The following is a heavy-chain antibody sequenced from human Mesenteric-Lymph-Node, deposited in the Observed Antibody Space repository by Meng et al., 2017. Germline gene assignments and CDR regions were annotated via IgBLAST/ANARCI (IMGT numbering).Heavy chain of an antibody. D-gene: IGHD6-13*01. V-gene: IGHV3-48*03. CDR3: ARDLIAASGGDPYYYYGLDV. CDR1: GFTFSSYE. J-gene: IGHJ6*02. Sequence: GGSLRLSCAASGFTFSSYEMNWVRQAPGKGLEWVSYISSSGSTIYYADSVKGRFNISRDNAKNSLYLQMNSLRAEDTAVYYCARDLIAASGGDPYYYYGLDVWGQGTTVTVSS. CDR2: ISSSGSTI.